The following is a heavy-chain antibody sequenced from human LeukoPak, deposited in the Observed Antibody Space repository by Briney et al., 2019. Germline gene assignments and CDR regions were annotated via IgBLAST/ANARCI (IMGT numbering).Heavy chain of an antibody. J-gene: IGHJ4*02. CDR1: GGSISSYY. CDR3: ARDGNYGDFSFDY. Sequence: PSETLSLTFTVSGGSISSYYWSWIRQPPGRGLEWIGYIYYSGSTNYNPSLKSRVTISVDTSKNQFSLKLSSVTAADTAVYYCARDGNYGDFSFDYWGQGTLVTVSS. V-gene: IGHV4-59*01. CDR2: IYYSGST. D-gene: IGHD4-17*01.